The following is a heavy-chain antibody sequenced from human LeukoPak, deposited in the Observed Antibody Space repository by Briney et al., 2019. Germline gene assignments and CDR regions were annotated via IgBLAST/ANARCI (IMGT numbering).Heavy chain of an antibody. D-gene: IGHD6-25*01. V-gene: IGHV4-31*03. Sequence: SETLSLTCTVSGGSISSGGYYWSWIRQHPGKGLEWIGYIYYSGSTYYNPSLKSRVTISVDTSKNQFSLKLSSVTAADTAVYYCARDLAGGLGAFDIWGQGTMVTVSS. J-gene: IGHJ3*02. CDR1: GGSISSGGYY. CDR2: IYYSGST. CDR3: ARDLAGGLGAFDI.